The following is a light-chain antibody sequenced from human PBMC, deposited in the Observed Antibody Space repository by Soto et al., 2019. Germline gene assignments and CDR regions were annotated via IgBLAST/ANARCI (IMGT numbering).Light chain of an antibody. CDR3: QQYNNWPV. J-gene: IGKJ5*01. CDR2: GAF. CDR1: QSVSSY. V-gene: IGKV3-15*01. Sequence: EIVLTQSPATLSLSPGERATLSCRASQSVSSYLAWYQQKPGQAPRLLIYGAFTRATGIPARFSGTGSGTEFTLTISSLQSEDFAVYYCQQYNNWPVFGQGTRLEIK.